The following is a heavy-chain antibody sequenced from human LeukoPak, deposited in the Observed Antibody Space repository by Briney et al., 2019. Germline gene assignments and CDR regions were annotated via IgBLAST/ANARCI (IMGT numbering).Heavy chain of an antibody. CDR1: GGSLSGFY. Sequence: SETLSLTCTVSGGSLSGFYWSWIRQPPGKGLEWLGYIFHSGSTNYNPSLKSRITISIDTSKNQFSLRLSSVTAADTAVYYCARRMAGDYWGRGTLVTVSS. D-gene: IGHD2-8*01. CDR2: IFHSGST. J-gene: IGHJ4*02. V-gene: IGHV4-59*08. CDR3: ARRMAGDY.